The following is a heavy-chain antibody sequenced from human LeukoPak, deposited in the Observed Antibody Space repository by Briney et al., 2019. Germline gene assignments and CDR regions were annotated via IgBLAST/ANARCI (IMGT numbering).Heavy chain of an antibody. J-gene: IGHJ6*04. CDR3: ARVRIAAAGTSPDYYYYGMDV. D-gene: IGHD6-13*01. CDR2: IYHSGST. Sequence: SETLSLTCAVSGGSISSSNWWSWVRQPPGKGLEWIGEIYHSGSTNYDPSLKSRVTISVDKSKNQFSLKLSSVTAADTAVYYCARVRIAAAGTSPDYYYYGMDVWGKGTTVTVSS. V-gene: IGHV4-4*02. CDR1: GGSISSSNW.